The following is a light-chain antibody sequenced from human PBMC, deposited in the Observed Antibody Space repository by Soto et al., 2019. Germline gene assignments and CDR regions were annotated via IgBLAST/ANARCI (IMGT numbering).Light chain of an antibody. CDR2: GAS. J-gene: IGKJ3*01. V-gene: IGKV3-20*01. CDR3: QHYGTSPPGFT. Sequence: DIVLTQSPGTLPLSPGERATLSCRASQSVSSTYSAWYQQIPGQAPRLLIYGASSRATGIPDRFSGSGSGTDFTLTISSLEPEDFAVYYWQHYGTSPPGFTFGPGTKVDIK. CDR1: QSVSSTY.